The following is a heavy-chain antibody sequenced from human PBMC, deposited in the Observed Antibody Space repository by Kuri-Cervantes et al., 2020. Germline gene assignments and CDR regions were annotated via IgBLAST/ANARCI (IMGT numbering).Heavy chain of an antibody. CDR2: IYYSGST. CDR3: ARHHSSGYSSDDAFDI. J-gene: IGHJ3*02. V-gene: IGHV4-39*01. CDR1: GGSIGSYY. D-gene: IGHD3-22*01. Sequence: GSLRLSCTVSGGSIGSYYWSWIRQPPGKGLEWIGSIYYSGSTYYNPSLKSRVTISVDTSKNQFSLKLSSVTAADTAVYYCARHHSSGYSSDDAFDIWGQGTMVTVSS.